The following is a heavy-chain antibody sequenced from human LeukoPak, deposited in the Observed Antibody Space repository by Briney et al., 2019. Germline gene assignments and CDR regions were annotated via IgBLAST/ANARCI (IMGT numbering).Heavy chain of an antibody. CDR3: AMEARYYFDY. CDR1: GYTFTDFY. CDR2: INPKSGGT. Sequence: ASVKVSCKGSGYTFTDFYIHWVRQAPGQGLEWMGWINPKSGGTHYARKFQGRVTMTRDTSISTGYMELSRLTSDDTAVYYCAMEARYYFDYWGQGTLVTVSS. V-gene: IGHV1-2*02. D-gene: IGHD3-10*01. J-gene: IGHJ4*02.